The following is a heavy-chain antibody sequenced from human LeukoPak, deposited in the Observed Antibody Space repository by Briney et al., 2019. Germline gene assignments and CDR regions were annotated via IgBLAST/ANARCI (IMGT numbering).Heavy chain of an antibody. CDR3: ARVVIGLELIFDY. D-gene: IGHD1-7*01. CDR2: IYYSGSI. CDR1: GGSISSYY. Sequence: SETLSLTCTVSGGSISSYYWSWIRQPAGKGLEWIGYIYYSGSIKYNPSLKSRVTISVDTSKNQFSLKLSSVTAADTAVYYCARVVIGLELIFDYWGQGTLVTVSS. V-gene: IGHV4-59*01. J-gene: IGHJ4*02.